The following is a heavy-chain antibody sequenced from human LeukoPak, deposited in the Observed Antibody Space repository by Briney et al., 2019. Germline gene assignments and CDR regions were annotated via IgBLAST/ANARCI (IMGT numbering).Heavy chain of an antibody. V-gene: IGHV1-69*04. CDR2: IIPIPGIA. CDR1: GGTFSSYA. D-gene: IGHD4-17*01. J-gene: IGHJ4*02. CDR3: ASVHYGDYGQWSSVNY. Sequence: SVKVSCKASGGTFSSYAFSWVRQAPGQGLEWMGRIIPIPGIANNAQKFQGRVTISADKSTGTAYMELRSLRSEDTAIYYCASVHYGDYGQWSSVNYWGQGTLAPSPQ.